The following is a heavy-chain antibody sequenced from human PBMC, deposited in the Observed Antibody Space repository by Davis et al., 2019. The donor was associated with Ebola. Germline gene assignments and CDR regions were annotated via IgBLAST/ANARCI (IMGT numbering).Heavy chain of an antibody. V-gene: IGHV3-30*18. CDR2: TSYDGSKK. Sequence: GESLKISCAASGFTFSAHDMHWVRQAPGKGLEWVVLTSYDGSKKHYADSVKGRFTISRDNSKNTLYLQMNNVRPEDTAVYYCAKEGYNGYGSYNYMDVWGEGTTVTVSS. D-gene: IGHD5-12*01. CDR1: GFTFSAHD. J-gene: IGHJ6*03. CDR3: AKEGYNGYGSYNYMDV.